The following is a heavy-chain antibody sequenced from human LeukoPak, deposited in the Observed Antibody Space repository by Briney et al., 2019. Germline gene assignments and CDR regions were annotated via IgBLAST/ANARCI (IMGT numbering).Heavy chain of an antibody. J-gene: IGHJ3*02. CDR3: ARERGVVRGFRAFDI. V-gene: IGHV3-30-3*01. D-gene: IGHD4-23*01. CDR2: ISYDGSNK. CDR1: GFTFSSYA. Sequence: GRSLRLSCAASGFTFSSYAMHWVRQAPGKGLEWVAVISYDGSNKYYADSVKGRFTNSRDNSKNTLYLQMNSLRAEDTAVYYCARERGVVRGFRAFDIWGQGTMVTVSS.